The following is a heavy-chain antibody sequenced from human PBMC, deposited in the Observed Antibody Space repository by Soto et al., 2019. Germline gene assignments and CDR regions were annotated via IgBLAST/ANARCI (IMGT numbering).Heavy chain of an antibody. V-gene: IGHV3-23*01. CDR1: GFALNNYA. D-gene: IGHD3-16*01. Sequence: EVQLLESGGGLVQPGGSLILSCAASGFALNNYAMSWVRQSPTKGLEWVSGISASGDTYYADSVRGRFTISRDNSKNTMSIQTNSLRVEDTAIYYCAKDWALGGLQHYWGQGTLVTVSS. J-gene: IGHJ4*02. CDR3: AKDWALGGLQHY. CDR2: ISASGDT.